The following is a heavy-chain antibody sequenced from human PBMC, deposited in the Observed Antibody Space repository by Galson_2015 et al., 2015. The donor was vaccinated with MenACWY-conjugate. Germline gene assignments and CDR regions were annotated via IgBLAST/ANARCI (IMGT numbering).Heavy chain of an antibody. J-gene: IGHJ4*02. CDR3: ARAGYAGPYYFDY. Sequence: SLRLSCAASGFTFSNYIMNWVRQAPGKGLEWVSSITSDSSNIYYADSVKGRFTISRDNAENSLYLRMNSLRAEDTAVYYCARAGYAGPYYFDYWGQGTQVTVSS. V-gene: IGHV3-21*01. CDR2: ITSDSSNI. D-gene: IGHD3-16*01. CDR1: GFTFSNYI.